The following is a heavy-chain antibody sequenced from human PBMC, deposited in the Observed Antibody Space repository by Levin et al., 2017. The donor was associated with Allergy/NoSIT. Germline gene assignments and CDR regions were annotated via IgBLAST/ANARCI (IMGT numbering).Heavy chain of an antibody. V-gene: IGHV3-49*03. J-gene: IGHJ4*02. CDR3: TRDLLSSTVDFDY. D-gene: IGHD3-10*01. CDR2: IRTKTYGGTT. Sequence: PGGSLRLSCTASGFTFGDYFMMWFRQAPGKGLEWVGFIRTKTYGGTTEYAASVKGRFTITRDDSKSIAYLQMNSLNTEDTALYYCTRDLLSSTVDFDYWGQGTLVTVSS. CDR1: GFTFGDYF.